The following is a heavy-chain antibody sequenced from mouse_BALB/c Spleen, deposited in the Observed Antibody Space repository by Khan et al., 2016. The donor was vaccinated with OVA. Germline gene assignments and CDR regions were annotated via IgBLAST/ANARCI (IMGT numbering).Heavy chain of an antibody. V-gene: IGHV2-3*01. CDR1: GFSLTTYG. J-gene: IGHJ4*01. CDR2: ICGDGST. Sequence: VQLQESGPGLVAPSQSLSITCTVSGFSLTTYGVNWIRQPPGKGLEWLGVICGDGSTNYHSALISRLSISKDNSKRQVFYKLKTLETDDTATYYCARWGDGSTYAMDYWGQGTSVTVSS. D-gene: IGHD2-3*01. CDR3: ARWGDGSTYAMDY.